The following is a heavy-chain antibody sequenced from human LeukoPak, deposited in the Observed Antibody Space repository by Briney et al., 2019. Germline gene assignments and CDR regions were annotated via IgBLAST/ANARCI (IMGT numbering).Heavy chain of an antibody. V-gene: IGHV3-11*01. D-gene: IGHD5-18*01. CDR1: GFTFTDYY. CDR2: ITNSGTTI. J-gene: IGHJ6*03. Sequence: GGSLRLSCAASGFTFTDYYMSWIRQAPGKGLEWVSYITNSGTTIYYADSVKGRFTISRDNAKNSLYLQMNGLRAEDTAVYYCARAPYSWDYYYYYMDVWGKGTTVTVSS. CDR3: ARAPYSWDYYYYYMDV.